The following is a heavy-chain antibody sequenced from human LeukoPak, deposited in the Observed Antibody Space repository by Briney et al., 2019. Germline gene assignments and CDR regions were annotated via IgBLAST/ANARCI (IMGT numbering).Heavy chain of an antibody. CDR3: ARQFCSTTSCYFDS. CDR2: INHSGST. V-gene: IGHV4-34*01. CDR1: GGSFSDYH. J-gene: IGHJ5*01. D-gene: IGHD2-2*01. Sequence: SETLSLTCAVYGGSFSDYHWSWIRQPPGKGLEWSGEINHSGSTNYNPSLKSRVTISVDTSKNQFSLKVNSVTAADTAVYYCARQFCSTTSCYFDSWGQGTLLTVSS.